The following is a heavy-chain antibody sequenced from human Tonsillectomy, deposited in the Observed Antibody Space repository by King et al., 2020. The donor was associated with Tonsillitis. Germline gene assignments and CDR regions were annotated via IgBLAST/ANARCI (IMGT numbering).Heavy chain of an antibody. D-gene: IGHD3-16*02. Sequence: VQLQESGPGLVKPSETLSLTCTVSGGSISGDYWSWSRQPPGKGLEWIGCIYFRGSTNYRPSLKSPVTIYVDTPKNQFSLKLNSVTAADTAVYYCARHFLWGSNLSYFDLWGRGTLVTVSS. CDR1: GGSISGDY. CDR3: ARHFLWGSNLSYFDL. J-gene: IGHJ2*01. V-gene: IGHV4-59*08. CDR2: IYFRGST.